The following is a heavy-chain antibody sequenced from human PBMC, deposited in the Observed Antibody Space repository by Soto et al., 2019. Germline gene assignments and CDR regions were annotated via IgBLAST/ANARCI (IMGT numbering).Heavy chain of an antibody. CDR3: AREGLDTAMAGPYYYYGMDV. CDR1: GFTFSSYA. J-gene: IGHJ6*02. D-gene: IGHD5-18*01. CDR2: ISSSGSTI. V-gene: IGHV3-48*03. Sequence: GGSLRLSCAASGFTFSSYAMNWVRQAPGKGLEWVSYISSSGSTIYYADSVKGRFTISRDNAKNSLYLQMNSLRAEDTAVYYCAREGLDTAMAGPYYYYGMDVWGQGTTVTVSS.